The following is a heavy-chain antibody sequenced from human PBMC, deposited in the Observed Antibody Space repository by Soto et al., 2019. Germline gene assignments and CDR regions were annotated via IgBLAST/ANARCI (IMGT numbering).Heavy chain of an antibody. CDR3: ARVFPNYYYYYGMDV. V-gene: IGHV1-18*01. J-gene: IGHJ6*02. CDR1: GYTFTSYG. Sequence: ASVKVSCKASGYTFTSYGISWARQAPGQGLEWMGWISAYNGNTNYAQKLQGRVTMTTDTSTSTAYMELRSLRSDDTAVYYCARVFPNYYYYYGMDVWGQGTTVTVSS. CDR2: ISAYNGNT.